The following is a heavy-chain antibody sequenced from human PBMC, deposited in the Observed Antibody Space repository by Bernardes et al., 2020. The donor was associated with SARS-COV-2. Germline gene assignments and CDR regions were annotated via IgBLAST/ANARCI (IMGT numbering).Heavy chain of an antibody. Sequence: SETLSLTCAVYGGSFSGYYWSWIRKRPGKGLEWIGEINHSGSTNYNPSLKSRVTISVDTSKNQFSLKLSSVTAADTAVYYCARGGIRCSSTSCYRNLFGRPTAPHTGYFQHWGQGTLVTVSS. CDR2: INHSGST. J-gene: IGHJ1*01. V-gene: IGHV4-34*01. CDR3: ARGGIRCSSTSCYRNLFGRPTAPHTGYFQH. CDR1: GGSFSGYY. D-gene: IGHD2-2*02.